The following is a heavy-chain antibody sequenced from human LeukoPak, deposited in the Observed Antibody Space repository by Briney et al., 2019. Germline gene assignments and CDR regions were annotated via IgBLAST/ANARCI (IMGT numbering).Heavy chain of an antibody. CDR3: AKDRVDTASWDSFDY. CDR2: ISGSGGST. V-gene: IGHV3-23*01. CDR1: GFTFSSYA. D-gene: IGHD5-18*01. Sequence: GGSLRLSCAASGFTFSSYAMSWVRQAPGKGLEWVSAISGSGGSTYYADSVKGRFTISRDDSTNTLYLQMNSLRAEDTAVYYCAKDRVDTASWDSFDYWGKGTLVTVSS. J-gene: IGHJ4*02.